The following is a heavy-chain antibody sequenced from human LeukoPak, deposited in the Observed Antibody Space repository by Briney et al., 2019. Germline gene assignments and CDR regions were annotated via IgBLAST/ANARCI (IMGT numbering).Heavy chain of an antibody. D-gene: IGHD5-24*01. V-gene: IGHV4-59*12. CDR1: GGSISSYY. CDR3: ARVRSRGRYGLNWFDP. CDR2: IYYSGST. J-gene: IGHJ5*02. Sequence: PSETLSLTCTVSGGSISSYYWGWIRRPPGKGLEWIGYIYYSGSTNYNPSLKSRVTISVDTSKNQFSLKLSSVTAADTAVYYCARVRSRGRYGLNWFDPWGQGTLVTVSS.